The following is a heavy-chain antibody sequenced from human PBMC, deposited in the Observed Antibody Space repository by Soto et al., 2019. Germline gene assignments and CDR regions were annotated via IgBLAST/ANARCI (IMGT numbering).Heavy chain of an antibody. Sequence: SETLSHTCTVSGGSISSSSYYWVWIRQPPGKGLEWIGSIYYSGSTYYNPSLKSRVTISVDTSKNQFSLKLSSVTAADTAVYYCASTTQDIVRMVYAPHYYYSMDGWGQGTTVTVAS. CDR1: GGSISSSSYY. CDR3: ASTTQDIVRMVYAPHYYYSMDG. V-gene: IGHV4-39*01. CDR2: IYYSGST. D-gene: IGHD2-8*01. J-gene: IGHJ6*02.